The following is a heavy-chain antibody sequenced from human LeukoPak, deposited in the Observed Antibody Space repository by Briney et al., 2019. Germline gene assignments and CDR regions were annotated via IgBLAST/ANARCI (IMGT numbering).Heavy chain of an antibody. CDR2: INSDGSST. J-gene: IGHJ4*02. D-gene: IGHD4-11*01. Sequence: GGSLRLSCAAPGFTFSSYWMHWVRQAPGKGLVWVSRINSDGSSTSYADSVEGRFTISRDNAKNTLYLQMNSLRAEDTAVYYCARGGTVSGRYPKYWGQGTLVRVSS. CDR1: GFTFSSYW. V-gene: IGHV3-74*01. CDR3: ARGGTVSGRYPKY.